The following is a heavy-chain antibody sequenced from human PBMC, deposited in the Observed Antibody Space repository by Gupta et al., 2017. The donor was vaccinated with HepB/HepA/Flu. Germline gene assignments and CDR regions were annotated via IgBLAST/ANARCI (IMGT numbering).Heavy chain of an antibody. V-gene: IGHV3-23*01. J-gene: IGHJ6*03. CDR2: SSGSGGST. CDR1: GFTFSSYA. D-gene: IGHD2/OR15-2a*01. CDR3: ATRIPHLIQAQLRPGPDDAMVYMDV. Sequence: EVQVLESGGGLVQPGGSLRLSCAASGFTFSSYAMSWVRQAPGKGLEWVSASSGSGGSTYYADSVKGRFTISRDNSKNTLYLQMNSLRAEDKAVYYCATRIPHLIQAQLRPGPDDAMVYMDVWGKGTTVNVSS.